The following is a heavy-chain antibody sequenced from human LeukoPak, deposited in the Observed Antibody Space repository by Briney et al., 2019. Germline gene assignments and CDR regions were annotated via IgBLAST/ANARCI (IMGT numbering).Heavy chain of an antibody. CDR2: ISYDGSNK. CDR3: AKESHEYYYYGMDV. J-gene: IGHJ6*02. CDR1: GFTLSSYG. Sequence: GGSLRLSWAASGFTLSSYGMHWVRQAPGKGLEWVAVISYDGSNKYYADSVKGRFTISRDNSKNTLYLQMNSLRAEDTAVYYCAKESHEYYYYGMDVWGQGTTVTVSS. V-gene: IGHV3-30*18.